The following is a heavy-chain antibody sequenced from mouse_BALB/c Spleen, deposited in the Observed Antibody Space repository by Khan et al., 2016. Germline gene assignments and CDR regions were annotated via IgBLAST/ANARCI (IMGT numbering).Heavy chain of an antibody. CDR2: IGPYYGSA. CDR3: VRDGYGNHPDY. D-gene: IGHD2-10*02. J-gene: IGHJ2*01. CDR1: GYSFTGYN. Sequence: VRLQQSGPELEKPGASVKIYYKASGYSFTGYNMNWVKPSNGKSLKWLGNIGPYYGSAGYHQQFKGKATLTVDNSYSTAAMQLKSLTSEDSAVYCWVRDGYGNHPDYWRHCTTRTVSS. V-gene: IGHV1-39*01.